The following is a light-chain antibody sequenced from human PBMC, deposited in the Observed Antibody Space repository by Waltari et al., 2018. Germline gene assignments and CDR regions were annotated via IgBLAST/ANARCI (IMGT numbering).Light chain of an antibody. J-gene: IGKJ1*01. CDR2: GAS. CDR3: QHYLRLPVT. V-gene: IGKV3-20*01. CDR1: QSVSRP. Sequence: EIVLTQSPGTLSLSLGERATLPCRASQSVSRPLACYQQKPGQAPILLIYGASTRATCIPDRFSGSGSGTDFSLTISRLEPDDFAVYYCQHYLRLPVTFGQGTTVEI.